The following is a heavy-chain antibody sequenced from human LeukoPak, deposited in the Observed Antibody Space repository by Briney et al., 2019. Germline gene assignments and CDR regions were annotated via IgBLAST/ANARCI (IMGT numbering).Heavy chain of an antibody. CDR3: ARQNYYDSSGYYHY. V-gene: IGHV1-69*04. D-gene: IGHD3-22*01. CDR1: GGTFSSYA. Sequence: ASVKVSCKASGGTFSSYAISWVRQAPGQGLEWMGRIIPILGIANYAQKFQGRVTITADESTSTAYMELSSLRSGDTAVYYCARQNYYDSSGYYHYWGQGTLVTVSS. CDR2: IIPILGIA. J-gene: IGHJ4*02.